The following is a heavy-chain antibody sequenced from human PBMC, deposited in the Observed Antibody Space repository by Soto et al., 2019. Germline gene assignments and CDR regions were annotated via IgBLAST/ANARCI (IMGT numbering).Heavy chain of an antibody. CDR1: GFTFSSYG. CDR2: ISYDGSNK. Sequence: GGSLRLSCAASGFTFSSYGMHWVRQAPGKGLEWVAVISYDGSNKYYADSVKGRFTISRDNSKNTLYLQMNSLRAEDTAVYYCAKDVGYCSSTSCRNWFDPWGQGTLVTVSS. D-gene: IGHD2-2*01. V-gene: IGHV3-30*18. J-gene: IGHJ5*02. CDR3: AKDVGYCSSTSCRNWFDP.